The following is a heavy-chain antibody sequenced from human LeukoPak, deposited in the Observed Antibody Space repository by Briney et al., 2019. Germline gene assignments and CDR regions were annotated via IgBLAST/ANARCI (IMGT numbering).Heavy chain of an antibody. CDR1: GYSFTTYN. Sequence: EASVKVSCKASGYSFTTYNVHWVRQAPGQGLEWMGIINPTDGSTSYAQNFQGRVTVTRDTSTSTVYMELSSLRSEDTALYYCARVSAIVYSRGFDPWGQGTLVTVSS. V-gene: IGHV1-46*01. CDR3: ARVSAIVYSRGFDP. J-gene: IGHJ5*02. CDR2: INPTDGST. D-gene: IGHD2-15*01.